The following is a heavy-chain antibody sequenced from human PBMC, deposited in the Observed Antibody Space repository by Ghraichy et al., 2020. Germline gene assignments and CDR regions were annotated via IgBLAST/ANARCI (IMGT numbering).Heavy chain of an antibody. D-gene: IGHD2-8*01. CDR2: IGLSGGST. CDR1: GFSFSSHG. J-gene: IGHJ4*02. Sequence: GGSLRLSCAASGFSFSSHGMSWVRQAPGKGLEWVSSIGLSGGSTYYADPVKGRFTISRDNFKNTLDLQMNSLRAEDTAVYYCAKDMYPFDYWGQGTLVTVSS. V-gene: IGHV3-23*01. CDR3: AKDMYPFDY.